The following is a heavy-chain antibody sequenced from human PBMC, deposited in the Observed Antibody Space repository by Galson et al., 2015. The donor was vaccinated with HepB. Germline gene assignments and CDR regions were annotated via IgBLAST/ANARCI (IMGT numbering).Heavy chain of an antibody. CDR2: IWYDGSNK. Sequence: SLRLSCAASGFTFSNYGMHWVRQAPGKGLEWVAVIWYDGSNKYYADSVKGRFTISRDNSKNTLYLQMNSLRAEDTAEYYCATREMAGFWGQGTLVIVSS. J-gene: IGHJ4*02. CDR3: ATREMAGF. V-gene: IGHV3-33*01. D-gene: IGHD5-24*01. CDR1: GFTFSNYG.